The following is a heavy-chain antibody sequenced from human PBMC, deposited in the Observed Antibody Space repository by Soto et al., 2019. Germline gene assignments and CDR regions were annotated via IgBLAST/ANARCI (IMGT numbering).Heavy chain of an antibody. Sequence: SETLSLTCAVYGGSFSGYYWSWIRQPPGKGLDWIGEINHSGSTNYNPSLTSRVTISVDTSKNQFSLKLSSVTAAGTAVYYCARSLLWFGELFPTWFDPWGQGTLVTVSS. CDR1: GGSFSGYY. V-gene: IGHV4-34*01. J-gene: IGHJ5*02. D-gene: IGHD3-10*01. CDR3: ARSLLWFGELFPTWFDP. CDR2: INHSGST.